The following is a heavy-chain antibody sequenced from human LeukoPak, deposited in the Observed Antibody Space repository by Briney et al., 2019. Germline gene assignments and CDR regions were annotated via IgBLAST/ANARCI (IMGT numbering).Heavy chain of an antibody. V-gene: IGHV4-59*01. CDR1: GGSISSYY. J-gene: IGHJ3*02. Sequence: SETLSLTCTVSGGSISSYYWSWIRQPPGKGLEWIGYIYYSGSTNYNPSLKSRVTISVDTSKNQFSLKLSSVTAADTAVYYCARDTTGTGAFDIWGQGTMVTVSS. D-gene: IGHD1-1*01. CDR2: IYYSGST. CDR3: ARDTTGTGAFDI.